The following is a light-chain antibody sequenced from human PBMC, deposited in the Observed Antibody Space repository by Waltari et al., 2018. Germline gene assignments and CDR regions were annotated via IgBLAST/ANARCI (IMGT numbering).Light chain of an antibody. V-gene: IGKV1-33*01. CDR2: DAS. J-gene: IGKJ1*01. Sequence: DLQMTQSPSSLSASVGDRVTITCQASQDISNYLNWYQQKLGKAPKLLIYDASNLETGVPSRFSGSGSGTDFTFTISSLQPEDIATYYCQQYDNLPPGTFGQGTKVEIK. CDR1: QDISNY. CDR3: QQYDNLPPGT.